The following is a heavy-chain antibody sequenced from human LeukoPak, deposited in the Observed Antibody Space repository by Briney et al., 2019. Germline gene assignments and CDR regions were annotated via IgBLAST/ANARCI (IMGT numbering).Heavy chain of an antibody. D-gene: IGHD4-17*01. CDR1: GGSISSYY. CDR3: ARVSPNGDYGYDAFDI. V-gene: IGHV4-59*01. Sequence: SETLSLTCTVSGGSISSYYWSWIRQPPGKGLEWIGYIYYSGSTNYNPSLKSRVTISVDASKNQFSLKPSSVTAADTAVYYCARVSPNGDYGYDAFDIWGQGTMVTVSS. CDR2: IYYSGST. J-gene: IGHJ3*02.